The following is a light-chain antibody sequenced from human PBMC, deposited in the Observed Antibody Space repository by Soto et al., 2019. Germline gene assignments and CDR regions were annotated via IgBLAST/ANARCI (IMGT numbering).Light chain of an antibody. CDR2: DAS. J-gene: IGKJ1*01. V-gene: IGKV1-5*01. Sequence: DIQMTQSPSTLSASVGDRVTITCRANQSISSWLAWYQQKPGKAPKLLIYDASNLESGVPSRFSGSGSGTEFTLTISSLQPDDFATYYCQQYNIYWTFGQGTKVDIK. CDR3: QQYNIYWT. CDR1: QSISSW.